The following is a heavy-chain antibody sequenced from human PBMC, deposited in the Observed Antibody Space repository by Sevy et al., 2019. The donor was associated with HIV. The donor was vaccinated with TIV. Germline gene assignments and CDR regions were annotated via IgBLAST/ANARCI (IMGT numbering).Heavy chain of an antibody. CDR3: ARASHDYGDLYYFDY. V-gene: IGHV3-53*01. Sequence: GGSLRLSCAASGFTVSSNYMSWVRQAPGKGLEWVSVIYSGGSTYYADSVKGRFTISRDNSKNTRYLQMNSLRAEDTAVYYCARASHDYGDLYYFDYWGQGTLVTVSS. D-gene: IGHD4-17*01. CDR2: IYSGGST. CDR1: GFTVSSNY. J-gene: IGHJ4*02.